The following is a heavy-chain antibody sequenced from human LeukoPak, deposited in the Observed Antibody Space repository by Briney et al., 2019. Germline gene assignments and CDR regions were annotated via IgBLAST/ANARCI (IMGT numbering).Heavy chain of an antibody. Sequence: SETLSLTCTVSGYSISSGYYWGWIRQPPGKGLEWIGSIYHSGSTCYNPSLKSRVTISVDTSKNQFSLKLSSVTAADTAVYYCARVDMLDSSGYYPRMIDYWGQGTLVTVSS. CDR3: ARVDMLDSSGYYPRMIDY. J-gene: IGHJ4*02. V-gene: IGHV4-38-2*02. CDR1: GYSISSGYY. CDR2: IYHSGST. D-gene: IGHD3-22*01.